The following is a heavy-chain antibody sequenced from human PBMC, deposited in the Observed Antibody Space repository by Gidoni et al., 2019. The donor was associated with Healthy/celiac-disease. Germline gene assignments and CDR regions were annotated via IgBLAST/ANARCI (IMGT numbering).Heavy chain of an antibody. D-gene: IGHD3-22*01. CDR3: ARSPYDSSGPNWFDP. CDR1: GGSISSYY. V-gene: IGHV4-59*01. Sequence: QVQLQESGPGLVKPSETLSLTCTVSGGSISSYYWSWIRQPPGKGLEWIGYIYYSGSTNYNPSLKSRVTISVDTSKNQFSLKLSSVTAADTAVYYCARSPYDSSGPNWFDPWGQGTLVTVSS. CDR2: IYYSGST. J-gene: IGHJ5*02.